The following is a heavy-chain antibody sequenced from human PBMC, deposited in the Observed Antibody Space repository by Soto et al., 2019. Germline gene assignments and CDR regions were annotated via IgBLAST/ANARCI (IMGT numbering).Heavy chain of an antibody. CDR3: AKDLGGYDSYFDY. V-gene: IGHV3-30*18. Sequence: GGSLRLSCAASGFTFSSYGMHWARQAPGKGLEWVAVISYDGSNKYYADSVKGRFTISRDNSNNTLYLQMNSLRAEDTAVYYCAKDLGGYDSYFDYWGQGTLVTVSS. D-gene: IGHD3-16*01. CDR1: GFTFSSYG. CDR2: ISYDGSNK. J-gene: IGHJ4*02.